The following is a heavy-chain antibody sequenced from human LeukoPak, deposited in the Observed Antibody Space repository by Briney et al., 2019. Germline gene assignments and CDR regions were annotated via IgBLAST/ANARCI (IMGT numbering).Heavy chain of an antibody. J-gene: IGHJ4*02. V-gene: IGHV3-23*01. Sequence: GGTLRLSCAASGFTFSSYGMSWVRQAPGKGLEWVSAISGSGGSTYYADSVKGRFTISRDNSKNMLYLQMNSLRAEDTAVYYCAKDRAYSSSRFDYWGQGTLVTVSS. CDR3: AKDRAYSSSRFDY. D-gene: IGHD6-13*01. CDR2: ISGSGGST. CDR1: GFTFSSYG.